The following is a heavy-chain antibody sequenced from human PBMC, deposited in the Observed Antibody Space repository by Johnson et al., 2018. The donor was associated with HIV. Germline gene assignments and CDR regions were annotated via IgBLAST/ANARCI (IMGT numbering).Heavy chain of an antibody. CDR2: IRYDGSNK. J-gene: IGHJ3*02. CDR1: GFTFSSYG. V-gene: IGHV3-30*02. Sequence: HVQLVESGGGVVQPGRSLRLSCAASGFTFSSYGMHWVRQAPGKGLEWVAFIRYDGSNKYYADSVKGRFTISRDNSKNTLYLQMNSLRAEDTAVYYCAKDRSGSWYGADAFDIWGQGTMVTVSS. CDR3: AKDRSGSWYGADAFDI. D-gene: IGHD6-13*01.